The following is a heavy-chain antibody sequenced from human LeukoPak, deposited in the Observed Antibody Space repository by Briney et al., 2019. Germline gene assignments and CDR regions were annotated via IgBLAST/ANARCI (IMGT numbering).Heavy chain of an antibody. D-gene: IGHD6-19*01. Sequence: GGSLRLSCAASGFTFSSYAMHWVRQAPGKGLEWVAVISYDGSNKYYADSVKGRFTISRDNSKNTLYLQMNSLRAEDTAVYYCAKDLGPVALNGGDYWGQGTLVTVSS. CDR3: AKDLGPVALNGGDY. V-gene: IGHV3-30*04. CDR1: GFTFSSYA. J-gene: IGHJ4*02. CDR2: ISYDGSNK.